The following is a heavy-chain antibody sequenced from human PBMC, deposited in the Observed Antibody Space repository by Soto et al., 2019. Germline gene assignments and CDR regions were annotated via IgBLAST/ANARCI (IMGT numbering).Heavy chain of an antibody. CDR1: GFTFSSYA. D-gene: IGHD3-9*01. CDR3: AKLPEHYDILTGYYTYFDY. J-gene: IGHJ4*02. Sequence: GGSLKLSCAASGFTFSSYAMSWVRQAPGKGLEWVSAISGSGGSKYQADSVKGRFTISRDSSKNTLYLQMNGLRAEDTAVYYCAKLPEHYDILTGYYTYFDYWGQGTLVTVSS. V-gene: IGHV3-23*01. CDR2: ISGSGGSK.